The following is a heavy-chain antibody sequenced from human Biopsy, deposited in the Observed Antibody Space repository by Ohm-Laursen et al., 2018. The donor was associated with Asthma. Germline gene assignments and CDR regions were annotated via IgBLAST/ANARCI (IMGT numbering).Heavy chain of an antibody. CDR3: ARCQVGYSSGWSLLLKKIYYSGMDV. D-gene: IGHD6-19*01. Sequence: EATVKVSCKALGGTFSNFVISWVRQAPGQGLEWMGGIMTVFGTTTYPQKFQGRVAITADESTSTAYMEVTSLRSEDTAIYYCARCQVGYSSGWSLLLKKIYYSGMDVWGQGTAVTVSS. CDR1: GGTFSNFV. CDR2: IMTVFGTT. J-gene: IGHJ6*02. V-gene: IGHV1-69*13.